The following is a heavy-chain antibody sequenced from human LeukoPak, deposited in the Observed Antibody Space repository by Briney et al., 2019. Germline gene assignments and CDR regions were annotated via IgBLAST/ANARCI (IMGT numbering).Heavy chain of an antibody. Sequence: PSQALSLTCAVSGGSISSGGYSWSWIRQPPGKGPEWIGYIYHSGSTYYNPSLKSRVTISVDRSKNQFSLKLSSVTAADTAVYYCARVSTFRGVIGYFDYWGQGTLVTVSS. V-gene: IGHV4-30-2*01. D-gene: IGHD3-16*02. J-gene: IGHJ4*02. CDR1: GGSISSGGYS. CDR3: ARVSTFRGVIGYFDY. CDR2: IYHSGST.